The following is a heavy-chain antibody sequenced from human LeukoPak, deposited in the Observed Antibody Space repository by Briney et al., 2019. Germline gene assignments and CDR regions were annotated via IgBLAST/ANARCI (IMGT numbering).Heavy chain of an antibody. CDR3: ARGVGGGGIAVANDY. CDR2: ISYDGSNK. V-gene: IGHV3-30-3*01. J-gene: IGHJ4*02. D-gene: IGHD6-19*01. CDR1: GFTFSSYA. Sequence: GRSLRLSCAASGFTFSSYAMHWVRQAPGKGLEWVAVISYDGSNKYYADSVKGRFTISRDNSKNTLYLQMNSLRAEDAAVYYCARGVGGGGIAVANDYWGQGTLVTVSS.